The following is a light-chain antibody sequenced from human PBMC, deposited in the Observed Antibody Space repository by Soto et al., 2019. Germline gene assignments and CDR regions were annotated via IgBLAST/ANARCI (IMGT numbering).Light chain of an antibody. V-gene: IGLV2-8*01. CDR1: SSDIGAYIY. Sequence: QSALTQPPSASGSPGQSVTISCTGTSSDIGAYIYVSWYQQHPGKAPKLVIYEVFKRPSGVPDRFSGSTSGNTASLTVSGLQDEDEANYYCSSYAGNNNVIFGRGTKLTVL. CDR3: SSYAGNNNVI. CDR2: EVF. J-gene: IGLJ2*01.